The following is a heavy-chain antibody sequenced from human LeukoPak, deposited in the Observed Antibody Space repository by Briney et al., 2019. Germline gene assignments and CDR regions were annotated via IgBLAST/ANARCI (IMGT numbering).Heavy chain of an antibody. Sequence: GGSLRLSCAASGFTFSSYSMNWVRQAPGKGLEWVSYISSSSSTIYYADSVKGRFTISRDNAKNSLYLQMNSLRAEDTAMYYCARRDSSGWLDYWGQGTLVTASS. CDR3: ARRDSSGWLDY. V-gene: IGHV3-48*01. CDR2: ISSSSSTI. CDR1: GFTFSSYS. D-gene: IGHD6-19*01. J-gene: IGHJ4*02.